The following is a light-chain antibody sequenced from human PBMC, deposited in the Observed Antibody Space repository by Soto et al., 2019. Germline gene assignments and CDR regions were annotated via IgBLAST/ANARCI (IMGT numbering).Light chain of an antibody. Sequence: DIQMTQSPSTLPASVGDRLTITCRASQSISNWLAWYQQKPGKAPKVLIYDASNLEYGVPSRFSGSGFGTESILTISSLQPDDFATYWCQHYGGMWTFGQGTKVDIK. V-gene: IGKV1-5*01. J-gene: IGKJ1*01. CDR3: QHYGGMWT. CDR2: DAS. CDR1: QSISNW.